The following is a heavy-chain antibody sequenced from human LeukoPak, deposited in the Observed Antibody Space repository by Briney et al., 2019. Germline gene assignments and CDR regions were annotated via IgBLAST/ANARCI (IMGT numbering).Heavy chain of an antibody. CDR2: INYNSGAT. CDR3: ARALRYDDSSGYYAY. V-gene: IGHV1-2*02. CDR1: GYTFSGYY. Sequence: ASVKVSCKGSGYTFSGYYVHWVRQAPGQGLEWMGWINYNSGATNYAQALQGRVTMTRDTSITIFYMELSSLRSDDTAVYYCARALRYDDSSGYYAYWGQGTLVTVSS. D-gene: IGHD3-22*01. J-gene: IGHJ4*02.